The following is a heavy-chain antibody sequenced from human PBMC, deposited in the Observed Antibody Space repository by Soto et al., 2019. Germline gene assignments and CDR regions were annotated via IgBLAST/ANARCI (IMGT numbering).Heavy chain of an antibody. J-gene: IGHJ3*02. D-gene: IGHD1-26*01. Sequence: PSETVSLTCTVSGGSISSSSYYWGWIRQPPGKGLEWIGSIYYSGSTYYNPSLKSRVTISVDTSKNQFSLKLSSVTAADTAVYYCARHPSGSYFAFDIWGQGTMVTVSS. CDR1: GGSISSSSYY. CDR2: IYYSGST. V-gene: IGHV4-39*01. CDR3: ARHPSGSYFAFDI.